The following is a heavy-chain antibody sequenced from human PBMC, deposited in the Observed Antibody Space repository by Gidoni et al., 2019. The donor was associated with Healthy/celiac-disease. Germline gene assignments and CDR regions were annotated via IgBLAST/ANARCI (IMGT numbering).Heavy chain of an antibody. J-gene: IGHJ1*01. Sequence: EVQLVESGGGLVQPGGSLRLSCAASGFTFRSYWMHWVRQAPGKGLVWVSRINSDGGSTSYADSVKGRFTISRDNAKNTLYLQMNSLRAEDTAVYYCARGQLWVAAVQYFQHWGQGTLVTVSS. V-gene: IGHV3-74*01. CDR3: ARGQLWVAAVQYFQH. D-gene: IGHD6-13*01. CDR1: GFTFRSYW. CDR2: INSDGGST.